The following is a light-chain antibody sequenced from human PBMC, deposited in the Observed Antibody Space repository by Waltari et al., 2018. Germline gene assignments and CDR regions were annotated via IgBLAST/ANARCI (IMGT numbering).Light chain of an antibody. CDR2: KVF. V-gene: IGKV2-30*02. CDR1: QSLVHSDGNTY. Sequence: DVVMTQSPLSLPVTPGQPASISCRSSQSLVHSDGNTYLTWFHQRPGQPPRRLIYKVFYRDSGVPDRVSGSGSGTDFTLKISRVEAEDVGVYYCMQGRHWPYTFGPGIKVDIK. CDR3: MQGRHWPYT. J-gene: IGKJ3*01.